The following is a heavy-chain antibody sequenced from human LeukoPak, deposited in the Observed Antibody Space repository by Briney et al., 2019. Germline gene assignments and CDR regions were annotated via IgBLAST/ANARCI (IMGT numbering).Heavy chain of an antibody. Sequence: SETVSLTCTVWGGSISSYYWRGVREPPGKGREGVGYIYYSGSTNYNPSLQSRVTISVDTSKNQFSLKLSSVTAADTAVYYCARAQLRDGYNFGYWGQGTLVTVSS. D-gene: IGHD5-24*01. CDR1: GGSISSYY. V-gene: IGHV4-59*01. CDR3: ARAQLRDGYNFGY. CDR2: IYYSGST. J-gene: IGHJ4*02.